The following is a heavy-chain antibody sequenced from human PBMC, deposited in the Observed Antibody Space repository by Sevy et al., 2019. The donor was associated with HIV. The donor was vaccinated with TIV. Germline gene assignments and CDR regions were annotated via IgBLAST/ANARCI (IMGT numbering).Heavy chain of an antibody. CDR1: GYTLTELS. CDR3: ATTKDYYDSSGYAFDY. J-gene: IGHJ4*02. D-gene: IGHD3-22*01. Sequence: ASVKVSCKVSGYTLTELSMHWVRQSPGKGLEWMGSFDPEDGETIYAQNFQGRVTMTEDRVTDKAYMELSSLRSEDTAVYYCATTKDYYDSSGYAFDYWGQGTLVTVSS. V-gene: IGHV1-24*01. CDR2: FDPEDGET.